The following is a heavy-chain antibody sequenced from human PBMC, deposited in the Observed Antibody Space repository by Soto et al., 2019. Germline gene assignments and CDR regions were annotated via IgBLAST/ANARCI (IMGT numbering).Heavy chain of an antibody. V-gene: IGHV4-59*08. CDR3: AGRYGSAIDY. Sequence: QVQLQESGPGLVKPSETLSLTCTVSGGSISSWYWGWIRQPPGKGLEWIGYIYYSGSTNYNPSLKSRVTISVDTSKNQSSLKLSSVTAADTAVYYCAGRYGSAIDYWGQGTLVTVSS. J-gene: IGHJ4*02. CDR1: GGSISSWY. CDR2: IYYSGST. D-gene: IGHD1-26*01.